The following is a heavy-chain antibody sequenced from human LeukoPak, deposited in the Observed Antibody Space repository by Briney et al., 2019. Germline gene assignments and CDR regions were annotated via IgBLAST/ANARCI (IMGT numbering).Heavy chain of an antibody. J-gene: IGHJ5*02. V-gene: IGHV3-21*01. D-gene: IGHD6-19*01. CDR3: ARGPISSGWANWFDP. Sequence: GRSLRLSWAAAGFTVSSYSVESVRQPPGKGLGSLSSISSSSSYIYYADSVKGRFTISRDNAKTSLYLQMNSLRAEDTAVYYCARGPISSGWANWFDPWGQGTLVTVSS. CDR1: GFTVSSYS. CDR2: ISSSSSYI.